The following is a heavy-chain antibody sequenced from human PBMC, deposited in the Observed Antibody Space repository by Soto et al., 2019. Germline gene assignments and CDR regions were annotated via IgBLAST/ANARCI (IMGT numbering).Heavy chain of an antibody. CDR1: GYTFTSYA. CDR3: AREGLGTRLYDS. Sequence: QVQLVQSGAEVKKPGASVKDSCKASGYTFTSYAMHWVRQAPGQRLEWMGWINAGNGNTKYSQKFQGRVTITRDTSASTAYMELSSLRSEDTAVYYCAREGLGTRLYDSWGQGTLVTVSS. J-gene: IGHJ4*02. CDR2: INAGNGNT. V-gene: IGHV1-3*01. D-gene: IGHD3-16*01.